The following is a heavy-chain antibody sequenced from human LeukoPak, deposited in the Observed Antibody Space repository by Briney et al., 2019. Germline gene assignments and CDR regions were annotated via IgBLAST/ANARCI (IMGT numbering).Heavy chain of an antibody. CDR1: GYTFTNYW. CDR3: ARPGIRTGFDY. Sequence: GESLKISCRVFGYTFTNYWIGWVRQMPGKGLEWMGIIHPGSSDTEYRPSFQGQVTISADKSITTAYLQWSGLKASDTAIYYCARPGIRTGFDYWGRGTLVTVSS. V-gene: IGHV5-51*01. J-gene: IGHJ4*02. D-gene: IGHD1-1*01. CDR2: IHPGSSDT.